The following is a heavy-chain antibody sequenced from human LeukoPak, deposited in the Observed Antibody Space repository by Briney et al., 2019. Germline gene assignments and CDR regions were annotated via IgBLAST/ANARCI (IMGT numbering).Heavy chain of an antibody. J-gene: IGHJ3*02. V-gene: IGHV3-74*01. D-gene: IGHD1-7*01. CDR1: GFTLSSYW. CDR3: ATANYHAFDI. CDR2: INSDGSNT. Sequence: GGPLRLSCAASGFTLSSYWMHWVRQAPGKGLVWVSCINSDGSNTRYADFVKGRFTISRDNAKNTLYLQMNSLRAEDTAEYYCATANYHAFDIWGQGTTVAVSS.